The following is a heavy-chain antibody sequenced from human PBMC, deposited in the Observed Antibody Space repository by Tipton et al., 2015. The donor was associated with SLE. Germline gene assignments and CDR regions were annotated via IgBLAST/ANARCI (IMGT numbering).Heavy chain of an antibody. CDR3: ARGVAHYFDSGSLDT. V-gene: IGHV4-34*01. Sequence: TLSLTCAVSRGSFSGYAWNWIRQAPGKGPEWIGEINYSGSTNYNPSLKSRLTISIDTSKNQLSLKLISVTAADTSVYYCARGVAHYFDSGSLDTWGQGTMVTVSS. CDR1: RGSFSGYA. CDR2: INYSGST. D-gene: IGHD3-9*01. J-gene: IGHJ3*02.